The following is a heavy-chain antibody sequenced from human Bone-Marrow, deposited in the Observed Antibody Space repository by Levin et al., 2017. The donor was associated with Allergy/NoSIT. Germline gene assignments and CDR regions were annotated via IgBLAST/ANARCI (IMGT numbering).Heavy chain of an antibody. Sequence: GESLKISCEGSGFAFRSYAMNWVRQVAGKGLEWVAGCSGRSDNIVYADAVKGRFTISRDNSKKTLSLQMTSLRLEDTAVYYCAKHSTMDITRDWHFDLWGRGTLVSVSS. CDR3: AKHSTMDITRDWHFDL. CDR2: CSGRSDNI. J-gene: IGHJ2*01. CDR1: GFAFRSYA. D-gene: IGHD3-10*01. V-gene: IGHV3-23*01.